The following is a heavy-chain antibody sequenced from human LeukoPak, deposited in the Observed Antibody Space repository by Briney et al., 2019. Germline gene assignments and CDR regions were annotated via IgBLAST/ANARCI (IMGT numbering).Heavy chain of an antibody. CDR2: IYYSGST. J-gene: IGHJ5*02. CDR1: GGSISSHY. V-gene: IGHV4-59*11. D-gene: IGHD3-3*01. CDR3: ARDNLHDFWSGYPSSWFDP. Sequence: SETLSLTCTVSGGSISSHYWSWIRQPPGKGLEWIGYIYYSGSTNYNPSFKSRVTISVDTSKNQFSLKLSSVTAADTAVYYCARDNLHDFWSGYPSSWFDPWGQGTLVTVSS.